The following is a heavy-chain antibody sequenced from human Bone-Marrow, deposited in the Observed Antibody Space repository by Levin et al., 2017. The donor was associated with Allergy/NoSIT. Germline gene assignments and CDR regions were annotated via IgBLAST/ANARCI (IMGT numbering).Heavy chain of an antibody. CDR3: AKGGTERG. J-gene: IGHJ6*02. V-gene: IGHV3-23*01. Sequence: GESLKISCAASGFTFRISGMSWVRQAPGTGLEWVSTITPSGDKTYYADSVKGRFTISRDNSKSTLYLQMNSLRGDDTAVYYCAKGGTERGWGQGTSVTVSS. D-gene: IGHD1-1*01. CDR2: ITPSGDKT. CDR1: GFTFRISG.